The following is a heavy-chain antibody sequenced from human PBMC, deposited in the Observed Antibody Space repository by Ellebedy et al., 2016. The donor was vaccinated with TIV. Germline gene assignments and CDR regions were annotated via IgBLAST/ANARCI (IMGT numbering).Heavy chain of an antibody. CDR3: ARVVGYSYGYGSFDY. J-gene: IGHJ4*02. CDR1: GGSISSYY. D-gene: IGHD5-18*01. V-gene: IGHV4-59*01. CDR2: IYYSGST. Sequence: MPSETLSLTCTVSGGSISSYYWSWIRQPPGKGLEWIGYIYYSGSTYYNPSLKSRVTISVDTSKNQFSLKLSSVTAADTAVYYCARVVGYSYGYGSFDYWGQGTLVTVSS.